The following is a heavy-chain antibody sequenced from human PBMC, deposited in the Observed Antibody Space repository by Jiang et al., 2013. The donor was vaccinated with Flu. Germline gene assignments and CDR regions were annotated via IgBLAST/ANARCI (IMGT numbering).Heavy chain of an antibody. CDR2: INHSGST. J-gene: IGHJ4*02. V-gene: IGHV4-34*01. CDR3: ARGPRSRYSSGWYLNY. D-gene: IGHD6-19*01. CDR1: GGSFSGYY. Sequence: TCAVYGGSFSGYYWSWIRQPPGRAGVDWEINHSGSTNYNPSLKSRVTISVDTSKNQFSLKLSSVTAADTAVYYCARGPRSRYSSGWYLNYWGQGTLVTVSS.